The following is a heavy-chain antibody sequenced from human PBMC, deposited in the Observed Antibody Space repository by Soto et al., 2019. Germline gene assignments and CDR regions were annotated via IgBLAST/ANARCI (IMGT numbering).Heavy chain of an antibody. CDR1: GFTFSTYW. J-gene: IGHJ4*02. CDR3: ARNFDTITYYFDY. CDR2: IKQDGSER. V-gene: IGHV3-7*01. Sequence: GGSLRLSCAASGFTFSTYWMSWVRQAPGKGLEWVANIKQDGSERYYVDSVKGRFTISRDNSKSTLYLQMNNMRTEETAVYYCARNFDTITYYFDYWGQGTLVTVSS. D-gene: IGHD3-9*01.